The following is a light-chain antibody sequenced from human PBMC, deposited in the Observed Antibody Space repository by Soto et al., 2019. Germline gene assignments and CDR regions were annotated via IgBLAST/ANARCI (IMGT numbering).Light chain of an antibody. J-gene: IGKJ3*01. CDR1: QVIXSY. V-gene: IGKV1-39*01. CDR3: QQRYTPPR. Sequence: ILLTQSPSSLSASVGDRVTITCRASQVIXSYFNWYQEKPGKAPKILIYXASSLQSGVPSRFSGSGSGTDFTITISSLQAEDVATYYCQQRYTPPRFGPGTKVDI. CDR2: XAS.